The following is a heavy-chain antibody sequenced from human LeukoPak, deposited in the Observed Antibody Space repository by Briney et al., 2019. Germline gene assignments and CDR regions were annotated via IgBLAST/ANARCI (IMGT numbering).Heavy chain of an antibody. CDR3: ARDQGAFDI. J-gene: IGHJ3*02. CDR1: GGTFISYA. Sequence: SVKVSCKASGGTFISYAISWVRHAPGQGLEWMGGIIPIFGTANYAQKFQGRVTITTDESTSTAYMELSSLRSEDTAVYSCARDQGAFDIWGQGTMVTVSS. CDR2: IIPIFGTA. V-gene: IGHV1-69*05.